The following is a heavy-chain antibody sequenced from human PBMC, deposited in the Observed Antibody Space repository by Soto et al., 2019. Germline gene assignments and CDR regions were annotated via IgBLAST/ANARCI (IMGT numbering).Heavy chain of an antibody. J-gene: IGHJ4*02. CDR1: GGSFSGYY. Sequence: SETLSLTCAVYGGSFSGYYWSWIRQPPGKGLEWIGKINHSGSTNYNPSLKSRVTISGDTPKNQFSLRLTSVTAADTAVYYCARHPPYGPLDYWGQGTLVTVSS. CDR3: ARHPPYGPLDY. V-gene: IGHV4-34*01. D-gene: IGHD4-17*01. CDR2: INHSGST.